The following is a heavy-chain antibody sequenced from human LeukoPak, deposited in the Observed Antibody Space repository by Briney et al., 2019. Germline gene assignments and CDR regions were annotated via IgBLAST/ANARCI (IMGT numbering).Heavy chain of an antibody. CDR1: GFTFISYA. D-gene: IGHD6-19*01. CDR3: AKYSVAGWGSFDI. J-gene: IGHJ3*02. V-gene: IGHV3-23*01. Sequence: PGGSLRLSCAASGFTFISYAMSWVRQAPGKGLEWVSAISGSGSNTYYADSVKGRFTISRDNSKNTLYLQVNSLRAEDTALYYCAKYSVAGWGSFDIWGQGTMVTVSS. CDR2: ISGSGSNT.